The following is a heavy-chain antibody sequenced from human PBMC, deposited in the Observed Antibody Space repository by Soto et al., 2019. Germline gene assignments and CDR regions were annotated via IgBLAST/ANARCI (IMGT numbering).Heavy chain of an antibody. CDR3: ARDRAPFGVDGSEIDY. D-gene: IGHD1-26*01. CDR1: GFTFSSYS. J-gene: IGHJ4*02. CDR2: ISSSSSYI. Sequence: EVQLVESGGGLVKPGGSLRLSCAASGFTFSSYSMNWVRQAPGKGLEWVSSISSSSSYIYYADSVKGRFTISRDNAKNSLYLQMNSLRAEDTAVYYCARDRAPFGVDGSEIDYWGQGTLVTVSS. V-gene: IGHV3-21*01.